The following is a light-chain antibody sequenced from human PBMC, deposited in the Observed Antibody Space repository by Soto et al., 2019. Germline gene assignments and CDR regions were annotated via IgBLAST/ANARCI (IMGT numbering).Light chain of an antibody. J-gene: IGLJ1*01. V-gene: IGLV2-14*01. Sequence: QSVLTQPASLSGSLGQSITISCTGTSSDVGGYNYVSWYQHHSGKAPKLMIYEVSNRPSGVPDRFSGSKSGTSASLAISGLRSEDEADYYCAAWDDSLSVRYVFGTGTKVTVL. CDR3: AAWDDSLSVRYV. CDR1: SSDVGGYNY. CDR2: EVS.